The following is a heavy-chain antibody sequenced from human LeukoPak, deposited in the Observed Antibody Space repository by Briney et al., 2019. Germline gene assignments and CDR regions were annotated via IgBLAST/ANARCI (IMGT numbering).Heavy chain of an antibody. CDR3: ARLRVSGSVWFDP. J-gene: IGHJ5*02. V-gene: IGHV1-2*02. Sequence: GASVKVSCKASGYTFTGYYMHWVRQAPGQGLEWMGWINPNSGGTNYAQKFQGRVTMTRDTSISTAYMELSRLRSDDTAVYYCARLRVSGSVWFDPWGQGTLVTVSS. CDR1: GYTFTGYY. CDR2: INPNSGGT. D-gene: IGHD6-6*01.